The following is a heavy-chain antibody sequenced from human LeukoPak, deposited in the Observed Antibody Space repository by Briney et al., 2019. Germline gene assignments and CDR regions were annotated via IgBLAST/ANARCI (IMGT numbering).Heavy chain of an antibody. CDR3: ARDPAGGSGSGYFDY. CDR1: GFTFDDYA. V-gene: IGHV3-30-3*01. Sequence: PGGSLRLSCAASGFTFDDYAMHWVRQAPGKGLEWVAVISYDESNKYYADSVKGRFTISRDNSKNTLYLQMNSLRAEDTAVYYCARDPAGGSGSGYFDYWGQGTLVTVSS. D-gene: IGHD3-10*01. CDR2: ISYDESNK. J-gene: IGHJ4*02.